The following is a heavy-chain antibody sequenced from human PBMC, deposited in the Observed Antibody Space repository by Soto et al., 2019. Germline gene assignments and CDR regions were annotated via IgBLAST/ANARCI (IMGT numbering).Heavy chain of an antibody. V-gene: IGHV4-31*03. Sequence: QVQLQESGPGLVKPSQTLSLTCNVSSGSISRGPYYWSWIRQHPGGGLEWIGYIYYSGSAYYNPSLESRVTRSIDTSKSHFSLKLTSVTAADTAVYYCARGSMVRGVTPFDIWGHGHWSPSLQ. CDR2: IYYSGSA. D-gene: IGHD3-10*01. CDR3: ARGSMVRGVTPFDI. J-gene: IGHJ3*02. CDR1: SGSISRGPYY.